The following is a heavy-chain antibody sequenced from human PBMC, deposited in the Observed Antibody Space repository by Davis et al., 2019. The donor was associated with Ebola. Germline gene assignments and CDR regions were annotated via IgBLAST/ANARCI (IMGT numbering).Heavy chain of an antibody. CDR1: GFTFSSYW. CDR3: AKGLTTGPFDY. V-gene: IGHV3-7*03. J-gene: IGHJ4*02. CDR2: IKEDGSEK. D-gene: IGHD3-22*01. Sequence: GGSLRLSCAVSGFTFSSYWMTWVRQAPGKGLVWVANIKEDGSEKYYVDSVKGRFTISRDNAKKSLYLQMNSLRAEDTALYYCAKGLTTGPFDYWGQGTLVTVSS.